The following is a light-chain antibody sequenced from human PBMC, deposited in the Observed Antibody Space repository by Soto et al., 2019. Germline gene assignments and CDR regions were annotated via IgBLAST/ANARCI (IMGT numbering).Light chain of an antibody. J-gene: IGLJ1*01. CDR2: YVS. V-gene: IGLV2-14*03. Sequence: QSLLTQPASVSGPPGQSITISCTGTSSDVGGYNYVSWYQQHPGKAPKLMIYYVSHRPSGVSNRFSGSKSGNTASLTISGLQAEDEADYYCSSYTSINSYVFGTGTKVNVL. CDR1: SSDVGGYNY. CDR3: SSYTSINSYV.